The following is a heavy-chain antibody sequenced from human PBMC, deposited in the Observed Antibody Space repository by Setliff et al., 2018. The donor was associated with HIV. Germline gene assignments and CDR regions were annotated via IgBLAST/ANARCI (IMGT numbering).Heavy chain of an antibody. D-gene: IGHD3-3*01. V-gene: IGHV4-4*08. CDR2: LDTRGRA. CDR1: GGSISRYF. Sequence: SETLSLTCTVSGGSISRYFWNWIRQPPGKGLEWIGYLDTRGRAIYNPSLESRVAIWMDTSKKQFSLNLSYVTAADTAVYYCARHVLDYNFWSGYSTQNCFDYWGQGTLVTVSS. J-gene: IGHJ4*02. CDR3: ARHVLDYNFWSGYSTQNCFDY.